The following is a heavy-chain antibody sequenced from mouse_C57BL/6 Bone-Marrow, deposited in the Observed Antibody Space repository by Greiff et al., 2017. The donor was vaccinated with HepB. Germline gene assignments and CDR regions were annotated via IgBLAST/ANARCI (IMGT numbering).Heavy chain of an antibody. CDR2: ISNLAYSI. V-gene: IGHV5-15*04. D-gene: IGHD1-1*01. CDR3: ARRDYGSSYWYFDV. CDR1: GFTFSDYG. Sequence: EVKLVESGGGLVQPGGSLKLSCAASGFTFSDYGMAWVRQAPRKGPEWVAFISNLAYSIYYADTVTGRFTISRGNAKNTLYLEMSSLRSEDTAMYYCARRDYGSSYWYFDVWGTGTTVTVSS. J-gene: IGHJ1*03.